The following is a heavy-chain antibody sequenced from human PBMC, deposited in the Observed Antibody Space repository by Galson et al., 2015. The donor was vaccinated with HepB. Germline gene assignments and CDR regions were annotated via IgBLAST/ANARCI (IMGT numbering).Heavy chain of an antibody. CDR2: ISYDGNTK. CDR3: AKGISWLYPSHFDY. CDR1: GFIFSTYG. Sequence: SLRLSCAASGFIFSTYGMHWVRQAPGKGLQWVAVISYDGNTKYYADSVKGRFTISRDNSKNTLYLQMNSLRAEDTAVYYCAKGISWLYPSHFDYWGQGTLATVS. D-gene: IGHD5-12*01. V-gene: IGHV3-30*18. J-gene: IGHJ4*02.